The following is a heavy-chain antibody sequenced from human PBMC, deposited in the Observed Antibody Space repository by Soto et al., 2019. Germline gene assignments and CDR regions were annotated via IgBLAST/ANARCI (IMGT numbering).Heavy chain of an antibody. CDR1: GGSISSGDYY. D-gene: IGHD5-12*01. Sequence: PSETLSLTCTVSGGSISSGDYYWSWIRQPPGKGLEWIGYIYYSGSTYYNPSLKSRVTISVDTSKNQFSLKLSSVTAADTAVYYWARPPRRLVGYGYSGSAGCFDPWGQETRVTVSP. CDR2: IYYSGST. CDR3: ARPPRRLVGYGYSGSAGCFDP. V-gene: IGHV4-30-4*01. J-gene: IGHJ5*02.